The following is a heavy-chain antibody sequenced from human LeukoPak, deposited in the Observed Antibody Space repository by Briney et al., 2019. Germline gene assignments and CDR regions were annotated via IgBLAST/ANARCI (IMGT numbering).Heavy chain of an antibody. D-gene: IGHD3-10*01. CDR2: IYYSGST. CDR3: ARVVRVRGVTTPRYFDY. J-gene: IGHJ4*02. V-gene: IGHV4-59*12. Sequence: SETLSLTCTVSGGSISSYYWSWIRQPPGKGLEWIGYIYYSGSTNYNPSLKSRVTISVDTSKNQFSLKLSSVTAADTAVYYCARVVRVRGVTTPRYFDYWGQGTLVTVSS. CDR1: GGSISSYY.